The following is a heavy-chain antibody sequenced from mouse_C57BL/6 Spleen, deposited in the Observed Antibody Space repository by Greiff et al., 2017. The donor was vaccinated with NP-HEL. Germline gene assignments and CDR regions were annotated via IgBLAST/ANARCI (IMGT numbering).Heavy chain of an antibody. CDR3: ARKRVTTVVIPLYYYAMDY. J-gene: IGHJ4*01. D-gene: IGHD1-1*01. CDR1: GFNIKNTY. Sequence: EVQLVESVAELVRPGASVKLSCTASGFNIKNTYMHWVKQRPEQGLEWIGRIDPANGNTKYAPKFQGKATITADTSSNTDYLQLSSLASEDTAIYYCARKRVTTVVIPLYYYAMDYWGQGTSVTVSS. CDR2: IDPANGNT. V-gene: IGHV14-3*01.